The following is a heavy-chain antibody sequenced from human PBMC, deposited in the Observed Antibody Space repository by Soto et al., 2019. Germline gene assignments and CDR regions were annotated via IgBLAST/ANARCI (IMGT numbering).Heavy chain of an antibody. V-gene: IGHV1-69*01. CDR1: GGTFSSYA. CDR3: ARDPRYSSSSSYYYGMDV. J-gene: IGHJ6*02. CDR2: IIPIFGTA. D-gene: IGHD6-6*01. Sequence: QVQLVQSGAEVKKPGSSVKVSCKASGGTFSSYAISWVRQAPGQGLEWMGGIIPIFGTANYAQKFQGRVTITADESTSTAYKELSSLRSEDTAVYYCARDPRYSSSSSYYYGMDVWGQGTTVTVSS.